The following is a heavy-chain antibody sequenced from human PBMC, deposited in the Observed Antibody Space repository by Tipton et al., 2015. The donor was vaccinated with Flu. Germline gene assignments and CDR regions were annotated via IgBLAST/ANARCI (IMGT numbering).Heavy chain of an antibody. V-gene: IGHV3-53*01. CDR1: AFSLTDNY. Sequence: SLRLSCAISAFSLTDNYVSWVRQAPGKGLEWVSLIYINDKTYYSDSVKGRFTVSRDMSKNTLYLQMDNLRADDTAVYYCARGIPDRDRDYWGQGTLVTVSS. CDR3: ARGIPDRDRDY. CDR2: IYINDKT. D-gene: IGHD5-24*01. J-gene: IGHJ4*02.